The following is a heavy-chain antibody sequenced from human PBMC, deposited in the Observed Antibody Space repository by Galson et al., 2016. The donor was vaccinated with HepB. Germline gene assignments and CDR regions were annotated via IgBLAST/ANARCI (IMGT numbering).Heavy chain of an antibody. CDR3: ARIFTGYDSYFDY. J-gene: IGHJ4*02. V-gene: IGHV5-51*01. CDR1: EYSFTRHW. CDR2: IYPGDSDT. Sequence: QSGAEVKKPGQSLKISCKGSEYSFTRHWIAWVRQMSGKGLEWMGIIYPGDSDTRYSPSFQGQVTISVDKSISTAYLQWSSLKASDTAIYYCARIFTGYDSYFDYWGQGTLVTVSS. D-gene: IGHD5-12*01.